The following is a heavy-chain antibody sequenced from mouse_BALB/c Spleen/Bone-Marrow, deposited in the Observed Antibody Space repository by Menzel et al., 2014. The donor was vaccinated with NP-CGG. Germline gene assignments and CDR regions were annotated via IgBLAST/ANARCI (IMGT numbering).Heavy chain of an antibody. CDR3: ATEVSGIYYAMDY. J-gene: IGHJ4*01. Sequence: EVKLVESGAELVRPGASVKISCKAFGYTFTNHHINWVKQRPGQSLDWIGYINPYNDYTSYNQKFKGKATLTVDKSSSTAYMELSSLTSEDSAVYYCATEVSGIYYAMDYWGQGTSVTVSS. CDR2: INPYNDYT. D-gene: IGHD2-10*02. V-gene: IGHV1S45*01. CDR1: GYTFTNHH.